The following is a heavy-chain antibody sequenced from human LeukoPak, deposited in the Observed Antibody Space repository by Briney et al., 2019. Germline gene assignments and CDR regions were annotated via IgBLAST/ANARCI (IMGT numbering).Heavy chain of an antibody. CDR2: MNPNSGNT. Sequence: ASVKVSCKASGNTFTSYDINWVRQATGQGLEWMGWMNPNSGNTGYAQKFQGRVTMTRNTSISTAYMELSSLRSEDTAVYYCAREFLEWLGPFDPWGQGTLVTVSS. J-gene: IGHJ5*02. D-gene: IGHD3-3*01. CDR3: AREFLEWLGPFDP. CDR1: GNTFTSYD. V-gene: IGHV1-8*01.